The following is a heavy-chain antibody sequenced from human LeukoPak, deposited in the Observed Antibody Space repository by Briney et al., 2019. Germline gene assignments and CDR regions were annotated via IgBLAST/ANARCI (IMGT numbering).Heavy chain of an antibody. CDR3: ARVPSGWYRYYYCYMDV. CDR1: GFTFSSYE. CDR2: NSSSGSTI. Sequence: PGGSLRLSCAASGFTFSSYEMNWVRQAPGKGLEWVSYNSSSGSTIYYADSVKGRFTISRDNAKNSLYLQMNSLRAEDTAVYYCARVPSGWYRYYYCYMDVWGKGTTVTISS. V-gene: IGHV3-48*03. D-gene: IGHD6-19*01. J-gene: IGHJ6*03.